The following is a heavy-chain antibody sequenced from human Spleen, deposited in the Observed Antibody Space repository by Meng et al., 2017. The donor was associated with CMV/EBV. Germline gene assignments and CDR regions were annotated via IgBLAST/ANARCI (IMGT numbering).Heavy chain of an antibody. CDR2: IYYSGNT. Sequence: SQTLSLTCAVYGGSFSGYYWGWIRQPPGKGLEWIGTIYYSGNTYYNPSLKSRVTISVDTSKDQFSLKLSSVTAADTAVYYCTKVASSVLNWFDPWGQGALVTVSS. V-gene: IGHV4-34*01. CDR1: GGSFSGYY. D-gene: IGHD2-15*01. CDR3: TKVASSVLNWFDP. J-gene: IGHJ5*02.